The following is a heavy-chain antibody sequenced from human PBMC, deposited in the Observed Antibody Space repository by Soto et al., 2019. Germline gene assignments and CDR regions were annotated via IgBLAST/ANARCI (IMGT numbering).Heavy chain of an antibody. CDR3: ARDPRVRFLEWLLYYFDY. D-gene: IGHD3-3*01. J-gene: IGHJ4*02. Sequence: GGSLRLSCAASGFTFSSYSMNWVRQAPGKGLEWVSYISSSSSTIYYADSVKGRFTISRDNAKNSLYLQMNSLRAEDTAVYYRARDPRVRFLEWLLYYFDYWGQGTLVTVSS. V-gene: IGHV3-48*01. CDR1: GFTFSSYS. CDR2: ISSSSSTI.